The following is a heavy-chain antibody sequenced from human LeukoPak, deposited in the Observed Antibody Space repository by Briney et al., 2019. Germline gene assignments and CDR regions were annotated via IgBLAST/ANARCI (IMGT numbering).Heavy chain of an antibody. V-gene: IGHV4-39*07. CDR2: IYYSGST. D-gene: IGHD6-19*01. CDR1: GGSISSSSYY. Sequence: PSETLSLTCTVSGGSISSSSYYWGWIRQPPGKGLEWIGSIYYSGSTNYNPSLKSRVTISVDKSKNQFSLKLSSVTAADTAVYYCARDSPQASGWLGSNAFDIWGQGTMVTVSS. CDR3: ARDSPQASGWLGSNAFDI. J-gene: IGHJ3*02.